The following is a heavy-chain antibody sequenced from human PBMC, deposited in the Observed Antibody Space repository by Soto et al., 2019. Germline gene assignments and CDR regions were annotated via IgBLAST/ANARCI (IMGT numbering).Heavy chain of an antibody. V-gene: IGHV3-21*06. J-gene: IGHJ3*02. CDR1: GFTFSSYS. CDR2: ISSSSSPI. Sequence: EVQLVESGGGLVKPGGSLRLSCVDSGFTFSSYSMNWVRQAPGKGLEWVSSISSSSSPIFYADSLKGRFTISRDNAKNSLYLQMNSLRAEDTAVYYCVRGGRCYTRDDVFDIWGQGTMVTVSS. D-gene: IGHD2-2*02. CDR3: VRGGRCYTRDDVFDI.